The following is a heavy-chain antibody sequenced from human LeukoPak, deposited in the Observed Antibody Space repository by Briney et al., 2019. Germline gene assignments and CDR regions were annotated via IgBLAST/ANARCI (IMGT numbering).Heavy chain of an antibody. CDR2: ITGSGGST. Sequence: GRSLRLSCAASGFTFGSYAMSWVRQAPGKGLEWVSVITGSGGSTYYADSVKGRLTISRDNSKNTLYLQMSNLRAEDTAVYYCAKAYGSGSYYTQYSQHWGQGTLVTVSS. V-gene: IGHV3-23*01. CDR1: GFTFGSYA. CDR3: AKAYGSGSYYTQYSQH. D-gene: IGHD3-10*01. J-gene: IGHJ1*01.